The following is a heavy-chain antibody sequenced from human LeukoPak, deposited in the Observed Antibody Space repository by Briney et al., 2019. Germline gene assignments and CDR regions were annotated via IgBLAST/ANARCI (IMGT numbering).Heavy chain of an antibody. CDR3: ARAPYSSSSSFDY. D-gene: IGHD6-6*01. CDR1: GGSISSYY. Sequence: KPSETLSLTCTVSGGSISSYYWSWIRQPPGKGLEWIGYIYYSGSTNYNPSLKSRVTISVDTSKNQFSLKLSSVTAADTAVYYCARAPYSSSSSFDYWGQGTLVTVSS. CDR2: IYYSGST. V-gene: IGHV4-59*01. J-gene: IGHJ4*02.